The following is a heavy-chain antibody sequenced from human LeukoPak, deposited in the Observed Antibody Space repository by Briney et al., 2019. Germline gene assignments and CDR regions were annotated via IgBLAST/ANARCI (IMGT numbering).Heavy chain of an antibody. V-gene: IGHV4-34*01. D-gene: IGHD3-3*01. CDR2: INHSGST. CDR3: ARLDYDFWSEA. Sequence: SETLSLTCAVYGGSFSGYYWSWIRQPPGKGLEWIGEINHSGSTNYNPSLKSRVTISVDTSKNQFSLKLSSVTAADTAVYYCARLDYDFWSEAWGQGTLVTVSS. J-gene: IGHJ5*02. CDR1: GGSFSGYY.